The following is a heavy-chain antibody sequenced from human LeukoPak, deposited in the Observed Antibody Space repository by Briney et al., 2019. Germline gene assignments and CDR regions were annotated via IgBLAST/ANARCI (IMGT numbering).Heavy chain of an antibody. CDR2: IYYSGST. CDR3: ARGGAKMCFGGYCSSTSLDY. J-gene: IGHJ4*02. Sequence: SETLSLTCTVSGGSISSSSYYWGWIRQPPGKGLEWIGSIYYSGSTYYNPSLKSRVTISVDTSKNQFSLKLSSVTAADTAVYYCARGGAKMCFGGYCSSTSLDYWGQGTLVTVSS. CDR1: GGSISSSSYY. V-gene: IGHV4-39*07. D-gene: IGHD2-2*01.